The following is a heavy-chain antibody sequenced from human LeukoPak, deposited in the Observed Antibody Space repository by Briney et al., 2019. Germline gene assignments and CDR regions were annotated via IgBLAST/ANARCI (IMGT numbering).Heavy chain of an antibody. Sequence: GGPLELSFPAPGFTFSSYWMHWVRQAPGKGLWWVSRINSDGSSTSYADSVKGRFTISRDNAKNTLYLQMNSLRAEDTAVYYCASHWDRVGIAGLHDYYGMDVWGQGTTVTVS. CDR3: ASHWDRVGIAGLHDYYGMDV. CDR2: INSDGSST. D-gene: IGHD6-13*01. CDR1: GFTFSSYW. J-gene: IGHJ6*02. V-gene: IGHV3-74*01.